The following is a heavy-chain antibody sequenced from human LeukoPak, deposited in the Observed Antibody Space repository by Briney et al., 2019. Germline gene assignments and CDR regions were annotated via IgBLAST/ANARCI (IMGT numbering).Heavy chain of an antibody. CDR3: ARVGGGSCYDY. D-gene: IGHD2-15*01. Sequence: SETLSLTCAVYGGSLSGYYWTWIRQSPGKGLEWIGQINHSGSTNYNPSLKSRVTISVDTSKNQFSLKLSSVTAADTAVYYCARVGGGSCYDYWGQGTLVTVSS. J-gene: IGHJ4*02. CDR1: GGSLSGYY. V-gene: IGHV4-34*01. CDR2: INHSGST.